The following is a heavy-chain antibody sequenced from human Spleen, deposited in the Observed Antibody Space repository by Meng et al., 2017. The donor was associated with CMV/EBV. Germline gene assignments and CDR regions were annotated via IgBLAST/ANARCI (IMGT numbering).Heavy chain of an antibody. V-gene: IGHV1-69*05. CDR3: GELEN. Sequence: SSVNVYCKASGGTFSDYPISWVRQAPGQGLEWMGGIIPIFGAADYAQKFQGRVTITTDKSTNTAYMELTSLTSEDTAVYYCGELENWGQGTLVTVSS. D-gene: IGHD6-13*01. J-gene: IGHJ4*02. CDR2: IIPIFGAA. CDR1: GGTFSDYP.